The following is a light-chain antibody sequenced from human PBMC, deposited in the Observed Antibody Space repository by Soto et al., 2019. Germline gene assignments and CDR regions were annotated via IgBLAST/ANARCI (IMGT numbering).Light chain of an antibody. CDR3: SSDAGNSVV. Sequence: QSALTQPPSASGSPGQSVSISCTGASSDVGSYNSVSWYQQFPGKAPKLIIYEVTNRPAGVPDRFSGSKSANTASLTVSGLQAEDEADYFCSSDAGNSVVFGPGTKLTVL. J-gene: IGLJ2*01. CDR2: EVT. CDR1: SSDVGSYNS. V-gene: IGLV2-8*01.